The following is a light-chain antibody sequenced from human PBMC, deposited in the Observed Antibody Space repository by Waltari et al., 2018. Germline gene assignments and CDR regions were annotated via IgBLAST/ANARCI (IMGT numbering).Light chain of an antibody. J-gene: IGKJ1*01. CDR1: QSVSSY. Sequence: EIVLTQSPATLSLSPGERATLSCRASQSVSSYFAWYQRKPGQAPRLLIYDASNRATGIPARFSGSGSGTDFTLTISSLEPEDFAVYYCQQRSNWPLHWTFGQGTKVEIK. CDR3: QQRSNWPLHWT. CDR2: DAS. V-gene: IGKV3-11*01.